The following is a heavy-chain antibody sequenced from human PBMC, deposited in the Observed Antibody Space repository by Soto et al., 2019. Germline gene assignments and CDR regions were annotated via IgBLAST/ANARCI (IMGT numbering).Heavy chain of an antibody. D-gene: IGHD6-13*01. J-gene: IGHJ6*02. Sequence: PGGALRPGCPACGFTFSSYGMHWVRQAQGKGLEWVAVISYGGSNKYYADSVKGRFTISRDNSKNTLYLQMNSLRAEDTAVYYCANADYSSSWYHPGPGVPLDYYGMDVWGQGTTVTVPS. V-gene: IGHV3-30*18. CDR3: ANADYSSSWYHPGPGVPLDYYGMDV. CDR1: GFTFSSYG. CDR2: ISYGGSNK.